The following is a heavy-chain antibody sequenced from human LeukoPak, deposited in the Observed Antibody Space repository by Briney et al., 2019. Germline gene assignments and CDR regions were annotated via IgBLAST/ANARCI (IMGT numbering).Heavy chain of an antibody. J-gene: IGHJ6*01. CDR3: AKMKGHPLPKYYMDV. Sequence: PGGSLRLSCAASGFIFSGFAMSWVRGTPGKGLGWVSGISGSGDNTLYADSVKGRFTISRDNSKNTLYLEMNSLRAEDTAIYYCAKMKGHPLPKYYMDVWGQGTTVTVSS. D-gene: IGHD1-26*01. CDR2: ISGSGDNT. V-gene: IGHV3-23*01. CDR1: GFIFSGFA.